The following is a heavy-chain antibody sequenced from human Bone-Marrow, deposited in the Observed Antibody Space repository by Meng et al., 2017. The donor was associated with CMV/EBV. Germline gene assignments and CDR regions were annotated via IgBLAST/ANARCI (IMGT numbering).Heavy chain of an antibody. CDR3: ARDLGPNYYDTSGYGFDY. D-gene: IGHD3-22*01. J-gene: IGHJ4*02. CDR2: INPNSGDT. V-gene: IGHV1-2*02. CDR1: FTVYY. Sequence: FTVYYMHWVRQAPGQGLEWMGWINPNSGDTNSAQKFQGRVTMTRDTSISTAYMELSRLRSDDTAMYYCARDLGPNYYDTSGYGFDYWGQGTLVTVSS.